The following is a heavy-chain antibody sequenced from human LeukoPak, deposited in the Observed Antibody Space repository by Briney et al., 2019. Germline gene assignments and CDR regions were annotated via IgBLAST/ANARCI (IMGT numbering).Heavy chain of an antibody. D-gene: IGHD6-6*01. J-gene: IGHJ4*02. CDR2: IYYSGST. CDR3: ARCIAARPWADY. Sequence: PSETLSLTCTVSGGSISSGGYYWSWIRQHPGKGLEWIGYIYYSGSTYYNPSLKSRVTISVDTSKNQFPLKLSSVTAADTAVYYCARCIAARPWADYWGQGTLVTVSS. CDR1: GGSISSGGYY. V-gene: IGHV4-31*03.